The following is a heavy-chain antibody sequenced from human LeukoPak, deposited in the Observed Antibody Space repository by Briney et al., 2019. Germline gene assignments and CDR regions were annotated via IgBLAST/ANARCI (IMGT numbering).Heavy chain of an antibody. D-gene: IGHD3-22*01. V-gene: IGHV3-20*04. CDR2: ISWNGDST. Sequence: GGSLRLSCAASGFTFDDHAMSWVRQAPGKGLEWVSGISWNGDSTGYGDSVKGRFTISRDNAKNFLHLQMNSLRAEDTALYFCARDKVNDFYDTTAYDYWGQGTLVTVSS. CDR1: GFTFDDHA. J-gene: IGHJ4*02. CDR3: ARDKVNDFYDTTAYDY.